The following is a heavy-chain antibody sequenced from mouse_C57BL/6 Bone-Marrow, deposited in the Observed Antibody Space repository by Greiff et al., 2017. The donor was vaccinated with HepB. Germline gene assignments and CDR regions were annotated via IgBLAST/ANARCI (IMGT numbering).Heavy chain of an antibody. V-gene: IGHV5-17*01. CDR2: ISSGSSTI. D-gene: IGHD3-3*01. CDR3: ARGGDEGYYDG. CDR1: GFTFSDYG. Sequence: EVQGVEPGGGLVKPGGSLKLSCAASGFTFSDYGMQWVRQAPEKGLEWVAYISSGSSTIYYADTVKGRFTISRDNAKNTLVLQMTSLGSGYTAMYYCARGGDEGYYDGWGPGTRVTVSS. J-gene: IGHJ1*01.